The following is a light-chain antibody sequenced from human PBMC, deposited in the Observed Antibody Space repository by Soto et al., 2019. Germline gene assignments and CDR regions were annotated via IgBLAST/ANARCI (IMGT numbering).Light chain of an antibody. CDR3: QTWGTGIWV. CDR2: LNSDGSH. V-gene: IGLV4-69*01. Sequence: QLVLTQSPSASASLGASVKLTCTLRSGHSSYAIAWHQQQPEKGPRYLMKLNSDGSHRKGDGIPDRFSCSSSGAERYLTISSLHSEDEADYYCQTWGTGIWVFGGGTKLTVL. J-gene: IGLJ3*02. CDR1: SGHSSYA.